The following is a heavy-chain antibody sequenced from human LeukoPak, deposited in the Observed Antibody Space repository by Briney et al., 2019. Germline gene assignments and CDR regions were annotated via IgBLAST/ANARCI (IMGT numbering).Heavy chain of an antibody. J-gene: IGHJ5*02. Sequence: SETLSLTCAVYGGSFSGYYWSWIRQPPGKGLEWIGEINHSGSTNYNPSLKSRVTISVDTSKNQFSLELSSVTAADTAVYYCARQSHIVVVPAATRFDPWGQGTLVTVSS. CDR2: INHSGST. CDR1: GGSFSGYY. D-gene: IGHD2-2*01. CDR3: ARQSHIVVVPAATRFDP. V-gene: IGHV4-34*01.